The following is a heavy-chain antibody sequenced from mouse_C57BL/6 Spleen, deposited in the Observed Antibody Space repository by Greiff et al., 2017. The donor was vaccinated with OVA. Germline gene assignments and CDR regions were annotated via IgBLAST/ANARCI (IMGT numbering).Heavy chain of an antibody. Sequence: EVKRVESGGDLVKPGGSLKLSCAASGFTFSSYGMSWVRQTPDKRLEWVATISSGGSYTYYPDSVKGRFTISRDNAKNTLYLQMSSLKSEDTAMYYCARRVTTANAMDYWGQGTSVTVSS. CDR2: ISSGGSYT. J-gene: IGHJ4*01. CDR3: ARRVTTANAMDY. V-gene: IGHV5-6*01. CDR1: GFTFSSYG. D-gene: IGHD1-2*01.